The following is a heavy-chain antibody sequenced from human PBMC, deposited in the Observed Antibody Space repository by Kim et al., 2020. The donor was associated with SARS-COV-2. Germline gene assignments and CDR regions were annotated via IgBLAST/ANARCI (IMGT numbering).Heavy chain of an antibody. Sequence: AQKLQGRVTMTTDTSTSTAYMELRSLRSDDTAVYYCARPSSSWYSDAFDIWGQGTMVTVSS. D-gene: IGHD6-13*01. V-gene: IGHV1-18*01. CDR3: ARPSSSWYSDAFDI. J-gene: IGHJ3*02.